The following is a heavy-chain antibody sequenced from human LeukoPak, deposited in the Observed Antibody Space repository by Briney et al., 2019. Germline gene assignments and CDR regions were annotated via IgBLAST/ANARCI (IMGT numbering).Heavy chain of an antibody. Sequence: GGSLRLSCAASGFTFSSYSMNWVRQAPGKGLEWASAISGSGGISGTGGRTNYADSVKGRFTISRDDSKDTLYLQMNSLRAEDTAVYYCARKGVSVPGVPFDYWGQGTLVTVSS. V-gene: IGHV3-23*01. D-gene: IGHD6-19*01. J-gene: IGHJ4*02. CDR1: GFTFSSYS. CDR2: ISGSGGISGTGGRT. CDR3: ARKGVSVPGVPFDY.